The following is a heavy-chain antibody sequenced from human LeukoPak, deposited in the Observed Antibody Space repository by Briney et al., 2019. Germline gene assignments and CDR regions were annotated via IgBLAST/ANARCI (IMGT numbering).Heavy chain of an antibody. CDR1: GFTFSSYW. CDR2: INSAGSST. J-gene: IGHJ4*02. CDR3: ARSNPLGY. Sequence: PGGSLRLSCAASGFTFSSYWIHWVRQAPGKGLEWVSRINSAGSSTSYADSVKGRFTISRDNAKNTLYLQMNSLRAEDTAVYYCARSNPLGYWGQGTLVTVPS. D-gene: IGHD4-11*01. V-gene: IGHV3-74*01.